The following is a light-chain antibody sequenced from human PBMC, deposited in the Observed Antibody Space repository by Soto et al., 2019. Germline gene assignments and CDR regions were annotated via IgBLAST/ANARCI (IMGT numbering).Light chain of an antibody. Sequence: EIVLTQSPGTLSLSPGEKVTLSCRASQSVRTYLAWYQQKPGQPPTLLIYGASTRITGIPDRFSGDGSGTALTLTTSSMEHDDLAVYYFEHYKGSPRTFGQGTKVEV. CDR3: EHYKGSPRT. V-gene: IGKV3-20*01. CDR2: GAS. J-gene: IGKJ1*01. CDR1: QSVRTY.